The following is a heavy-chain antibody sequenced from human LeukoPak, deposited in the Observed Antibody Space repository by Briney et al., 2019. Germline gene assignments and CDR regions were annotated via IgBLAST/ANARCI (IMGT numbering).Heavy chain of an antibody. D-gene: IGHD3-22*01. CDR2: IYYSGST. CDR3: ARHSARITMIVVVITGAFDI. J-gene: IGHJ3*02. CDR1: GGSFSGYY. Sequence: SETLSLTRAVYGGSFSGYYWGWIRQPPGKGLEWIGSIYYSGSTYYNPSLKSRVTISVDTSKNQFSLKLSSVTAADTAVYYCARHSARITMIVVVITGAFDIWGQGTMVTVSS. V-gene: IGHV4-39*01.